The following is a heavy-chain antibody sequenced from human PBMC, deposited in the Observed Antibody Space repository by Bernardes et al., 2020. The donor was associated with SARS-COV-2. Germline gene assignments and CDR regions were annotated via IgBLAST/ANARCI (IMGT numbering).Heavy chain of an antibody. D-gene: IGHD3-3*01. CDR1: GGSFSGYY. J-gene: IGHJ5*02. V-gene: IGHV4-34*01. CDR3: ARGERGYYDFWSGYLDWFDP. Sequence: TLSLTCAVYGGSFSGYYWSWIRQPPGKGLEWIGEINHSGSTNYNPSLKSRVTISVDTSKNQFSLKLSSVTAADTAVYYCARGERGYYDFWSGYLDWFDPWGQGTLVTVSS. CDR2: INHSGST.